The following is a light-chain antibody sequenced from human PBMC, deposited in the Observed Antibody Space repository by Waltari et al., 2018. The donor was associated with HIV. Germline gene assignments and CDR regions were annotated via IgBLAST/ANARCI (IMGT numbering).Light chain of an antibody. V-gene: IGKV1-33*01. CDR3: QQFADLPLT. CDR1: QDIRHY. CDR2: DAS. Sequence: DIQMTQSPSSLSASVGDKVTITCQASQDIRHYLNWYQKKPGKAPNLISHDASKLHTGVPSRFSGSGSGTHLTFTITSLQPEDIGTYYCQQFADLPLTFGGGTQVEI. J-gene: IGKJ4*01.